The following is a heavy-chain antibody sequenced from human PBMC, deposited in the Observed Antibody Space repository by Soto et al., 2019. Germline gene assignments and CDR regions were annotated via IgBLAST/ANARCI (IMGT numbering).Heavy chain of an antibody. CDR2: IIPIFGTA. CDR3: AIDILTGYYKRPHAFDI. Sequence: SVKVSCKASGGTFSSYAISWVRQAPGQGLEWMGGIIPIFGTANYAQKFQGRVTITADKSTSTAYMELSSLRSEDTAVYYCAIDILTGYYKRPHAFDIWGQGTMGTVS. V-gene: IGHV1-69*06. CDR1: GGTFSSYA. J-gene: IGHJ3*02. D-gene: IGHD3-9*01.